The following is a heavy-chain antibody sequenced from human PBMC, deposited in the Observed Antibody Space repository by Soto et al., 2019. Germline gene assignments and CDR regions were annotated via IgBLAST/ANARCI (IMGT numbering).Heavy chain of an antibody. CDR3: AKDHVYSSGWYDY. J-gene: IGHJ4*02. Sequence: GGSLRLSCAASGFTFSSYAMSWIRQAPGKGLEWVSAISGSGGSTYYADSVKGRFTISRDNSKNTLYLQMNSLRAEDTAVYYCAKDHVYSSGWYDYWGQGTLVTVSS. CDR2: ISGSGGST. V-gene: IGHV3-23*01. CDR1: GFTFSSYA. D-gene: IGHD6-19*01.